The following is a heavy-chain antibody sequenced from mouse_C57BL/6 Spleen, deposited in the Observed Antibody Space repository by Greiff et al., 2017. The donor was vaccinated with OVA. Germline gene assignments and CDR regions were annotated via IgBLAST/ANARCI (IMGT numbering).Heavy chain of an antibody. Sequence: EVQLQQSGPELVKPGASVKISCKASGYTFTDYYMHWVKQSHGKSLEWIGEINPNNGGTSYNQKFKGKATLTVDKSSSTAYMELRSLTSEDSAVYYCAKGDGSSYFDYWGQGTTLTVSS. V-gene: IGHV1-26*01. D-gene: IGHD1-1*01. CDR2: INPNNGGT. J-gene: IGHJ2*01. CDR1: GYTFTDYY. CDR3: AKGDGSSYFDY.